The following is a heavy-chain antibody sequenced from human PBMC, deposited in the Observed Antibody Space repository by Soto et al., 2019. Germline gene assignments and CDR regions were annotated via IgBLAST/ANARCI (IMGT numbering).Heavy chain of an antibody. CDR2: IYSGGST. CDR3: AGPGEQHGY. V-gene: IGHV3-66*01. Sequence: EVQLVESGGGLVQPGGSLRLSCAASGFTVSSNHMSWVRQAPGKGLEWVSLIYSGGSTNYADSVKGRFTFSKDNSKNKLYLEMISQRAEDPAVYYCAGPGEQHGYWGQGTLVTGSS. J-gene: IGHJ4*01. CDR1: GFTVSSNH. D-gene: IGHD3-16*01.